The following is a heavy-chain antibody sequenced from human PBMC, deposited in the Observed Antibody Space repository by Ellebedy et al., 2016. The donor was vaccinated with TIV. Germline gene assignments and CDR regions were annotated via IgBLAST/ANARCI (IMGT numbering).Heavy chain of an antibody. D-gene: IGHD4-17*01. CDR2: LDARVGST. Sequence: ASVKVSCKASGYPFTKYYFHWFRQAPGQGLEGMGVLDARVGSTTYAETPQGRITITRDISTRTVYMELDSLRSDDTAVYYCASVPSAGADFWGQGTLVTVSS. V-gene: IGHV1-46*01. J-gene: IGHJ4*02. CDR3: ASVPSAGADF. CDR1: GYPFTKYY.